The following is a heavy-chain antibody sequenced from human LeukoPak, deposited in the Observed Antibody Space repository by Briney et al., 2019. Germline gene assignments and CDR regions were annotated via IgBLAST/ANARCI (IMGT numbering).Heavy chain of an antibody. CDR1: GGSFSGYY. CDR2: INHSGST. D-gene: IGHD3-9*01. CDR3: ARVSRGLRYFDWSHIDWFDP. Sequence: PSETLSLTCAVYGGSFSGYYWSWIRQPPGKGLEWIGEINHSGSTNYNPSLKSRVTISVDTSKNQFSLKLSSVTPADPAVYYCARVSRGLRYFDWSHIDWFDPWGQGTLVTVSS. V-gene: IGHV4-34*01. J-gene: IGHJ5*02.